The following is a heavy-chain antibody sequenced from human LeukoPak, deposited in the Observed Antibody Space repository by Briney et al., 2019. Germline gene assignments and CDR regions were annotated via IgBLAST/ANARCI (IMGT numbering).Heavy chain of an antibody. V-gene: IGHV3-30*02. CDR2: IRYDGSNK. CDR1: GFTFSSYG. CDR3: AKDMDIVVVVAATLFDY. Sequence: PGGSLRLSCAASGFTFSSYGMHWVRQAPGKGLEWVAFIRYDGSNKYYADSVKDRFTISRDNSKNTLYLQMNSLRAEDTAVYYCAKDMDIVVVVAATLFDYWGQGTLVTISS. D-gene: IGHD2-15*01. J-gene: IGHJ4*02.